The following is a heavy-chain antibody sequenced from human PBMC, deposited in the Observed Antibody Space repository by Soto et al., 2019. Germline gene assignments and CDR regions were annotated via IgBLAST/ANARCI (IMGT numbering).Heavy chain of an antibody. J-gene: IGHJ3*01. CDR2: MNPKSGNT. V-gene: IGHV1-8*01. Sequence: QVQLVQSGAEVKIPGASVKVSCKASGYSFPDYDINWVRQAAGQGLEWMGWMNPKSGNTGYTQKFQGRVTMTRSTSTTTDYVELSSLRADDTAIYYCAMMGHHTLWGQGTMVTVSS. D-gene: IGHD2-15*01. CDR3: AMMGHHTL. CDR1: GYSFPDYD.